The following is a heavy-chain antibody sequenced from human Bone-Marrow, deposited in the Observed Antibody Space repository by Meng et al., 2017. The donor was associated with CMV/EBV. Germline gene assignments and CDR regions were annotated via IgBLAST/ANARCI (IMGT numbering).Heavy chain of an antibody. CDR2: ISGSGDST. CDR1: GFTFSTYA. Sequence: GESLKISCAASGFTFSTYAMSWVRQAPGKGLEWVSSISGSGDSTYYADSVKGRFTIPRDNSKNTLYLQMNSLRAEDTAVYYCARGKNGVGYCSSTSCYADAFDIWGQGTMVTVSS. D-gene: IGHD2-2*01. J-gene: IGHJ3*02. CDR3: ARGKNGVGYCSSTSCYADAFDI. V-gene: IGHV3-23*01.